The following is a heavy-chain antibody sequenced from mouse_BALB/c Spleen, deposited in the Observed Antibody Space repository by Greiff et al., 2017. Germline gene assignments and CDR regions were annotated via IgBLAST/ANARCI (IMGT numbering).Heavy chain of an antibody. Sequence: EVQLQQSGPELVKPGASVKMSCKASGYTFTSYVMHWVKQKPGQGLEWIGYINPYNDGTKYNEKFKGKATLTSDKSSSTAYMELSSLTSEDSAVYYCARLGTDYAMDYWGQGTSVTVSS. D-gene: IGHD4-1*01. CDR3: ARLGTDYAMDY. J-gene: IGHJ4*01. CDR2: INPYNDGT. V-gene: IGHV1-14*01. CDR1: GYTFTSYV.